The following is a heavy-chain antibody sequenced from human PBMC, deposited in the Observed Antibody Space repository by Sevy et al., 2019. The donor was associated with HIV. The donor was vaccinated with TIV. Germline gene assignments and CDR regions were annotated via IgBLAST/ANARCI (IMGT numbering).Heavy chain of an antibody. CDR3: VRDPGTMVRGVGNWFDP. J-gene: IGHJ5*02. CDR1: GGSISSYY. V-gene: IGHV4-4*07. CDR2: IYTSGST. D-gene: IGHD3-10*01. Sequence: SETLSLTCTVSGGSISSYYWSWIRQPAGKGLEWIGRIYTSGSTNYNPSLKSRVTMSVDTSKNQFSLKLSSVTAADTAVYYCVRDPGTMVRGVGNWFDPWGQGTLVTVSS.